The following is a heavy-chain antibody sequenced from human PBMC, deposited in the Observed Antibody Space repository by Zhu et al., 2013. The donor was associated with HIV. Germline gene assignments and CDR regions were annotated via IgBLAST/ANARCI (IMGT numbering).Heavy chain of an antibody. Sequence: QVQLVQSGPEVKKPGASVRVSCKASGYTFTGYYMHWVRQAPGQGLEWMGWINPNSGGTNYAQKFQGRVTMTRDTSISTAYMELSRLRSDNTAEYYCARDHQPKWPGFHYMDVWGKGPGHRL. CDR2: INPNSGGT. D-gene: IGHD5-12*01. J-gene: IGHJ6*03. CDR3: ARDHQPKWPGFHYMDV. V-gene: IGHV1-2*02. CDR1: GYTFTGYY.